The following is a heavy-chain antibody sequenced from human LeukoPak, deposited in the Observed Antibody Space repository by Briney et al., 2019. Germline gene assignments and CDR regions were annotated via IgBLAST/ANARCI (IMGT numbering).Heavy chain of an antibody. CDR1: GYTFTGYY. CDR2: INPNSGGT. D-gene: IGHD3-10*01. V-gene: IGHV1-2*04. J-gene: IGHJ4*02. Sequence: GASVKVSCKASGYTFTGYYMHWVRQAPGQGLEWMGWINPNSGGTNYAQKFQGWVTMTRDTSTSTAYMELSRLRSDDTAVYYCARELAGHYYGSGSSFDYWGQGTLVTVSS. CDR3: ARELAGHYYGSGSSFDY.